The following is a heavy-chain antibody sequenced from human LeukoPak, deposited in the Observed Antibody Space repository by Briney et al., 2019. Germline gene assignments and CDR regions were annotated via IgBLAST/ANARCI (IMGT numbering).Heavy chain of an antibody. D-gene: IGHD3-22*01. Sequence: SETLSLTCTVSGGSISGYHWSWIRQPPGKGPEFIGYVHYSGTTDYNPSLWGRVTIPVDTSKNQFSLKLYSVAAADTAVYYCARHDTRGGALDIWGQGTMVTVSA. CDR1: GGSISGYH. CDR3: ARHDTRGGALDI. J-gene: IGHJ3*02. CDR2: VHYSGTT. V-gene: IGHV4-59*08.